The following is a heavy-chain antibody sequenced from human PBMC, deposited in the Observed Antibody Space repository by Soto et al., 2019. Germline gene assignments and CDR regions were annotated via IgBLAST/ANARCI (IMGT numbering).Heavy chain of an antibody. D-gene: IGHD1-1*01. V-gene: IGHV1-18*01. CDR1: GYTFTSYG. CDR3: ARGPLGLYNWNDGLFDSNYYYYYYMDV. Sequence: ASVKVSCKASGYTFTSYGISWVRQAPGQGLEWMGWISAYNGNTNYAQKLQGRVTMTTDTSTSTAYMELRSLRSDDTAVYYCARGPLGLYNWNDGLFDSNYYYYYYMDVWGKGTTVTVSS. J-gene: IGHJ6*03. CDR2: ISAYNGNT.